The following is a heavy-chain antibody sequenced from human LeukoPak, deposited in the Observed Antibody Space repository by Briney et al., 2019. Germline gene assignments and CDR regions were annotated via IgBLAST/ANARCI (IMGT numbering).Heavy chain of an antibody. CDR2: ISSSSSSI. CDR1: GFTFSTYS. V-gene: IGHV3-21*01. J-gene: IGHJ4*02. Sequence: GGSLRLSCAASGFTFSTYSMNWVRQAPGKGLEWVSSISSSSSSIYYADSVKGRFTISRDNAKNSLYLQMNSLRAEDTAVYYCARGGGTYYYDSSGSRGDYWGQGTLVTVSS. D-gene: IGHD3-22*01. CDR3: ARGGGTYYYDSSGSRGDY.